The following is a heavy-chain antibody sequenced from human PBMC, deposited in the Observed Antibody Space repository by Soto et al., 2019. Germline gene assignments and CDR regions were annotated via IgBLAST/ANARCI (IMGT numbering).Heavy chain of an antibody. Sequence: QVQLVQSGAEVKKPGASVKVYCKASGYTFTDYGISWVRQAPGQGLEWLGWIHTCNGNTNYAQKVQGRVTMTTDSSTSTAYMELRSLRSDDTAVYYCARDAQYSSRWHPIDYWGQGTLVTVSS. CDR1: GYTFTDYG. V-gene: IGHV1-18*01. D-gene: IGHD6-19*01. CDR2: IHTCNGNT. CDR3: ARDAQYSSRWHPIDY. J-gene: IGHJ4*02.